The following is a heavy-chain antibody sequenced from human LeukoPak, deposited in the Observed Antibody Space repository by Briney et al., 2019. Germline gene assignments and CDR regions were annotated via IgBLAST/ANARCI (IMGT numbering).Heavy chain of an antibody. CDR2: INHSGST. J-gene: IGHJ4*02. CDR3: ARGLRAQGLYDYVWGSYRRHLYFDY. Sequence: PSETLSLTCAVYGGSFSGYYWSWIRQPPGKGLEWIGEINHSGSTNYNPSLKSRVTISVDTSKNQFSLKLSSVTAADTAVYYCARGLRAQGLYDYVWGSYRRHLYFDYWGQGTLVTVSS. CDR1: GGSFSGYY. D-gene: IGHD3-16*02. V-gene: IGHV4-34*01.